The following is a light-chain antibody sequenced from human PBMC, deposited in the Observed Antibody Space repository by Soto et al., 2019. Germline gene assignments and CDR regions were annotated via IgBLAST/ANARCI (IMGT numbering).Light chain of an antibody. CDR3: QTWGTGLLV. CDR2: LNSDGRH. Sequence: QLVLTQSPSASASLGASVKLTCTLSSGHRTYAIAWHQQQPEKGPRYLMNLNSDGRHTKGDGIPDRFSGSSSGTERYLTISSLQSEDEADYYCQTWGTGLLVFGGGTQLTVL. J-gene: IGLJ2*01. V-gene: IGLV4-69*01. CDR1: SGHRTYA.